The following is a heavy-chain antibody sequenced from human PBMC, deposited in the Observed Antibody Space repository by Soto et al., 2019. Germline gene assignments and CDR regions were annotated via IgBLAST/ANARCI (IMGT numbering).Heavy chain of an antibody. V-gene: IGHV4-30-4*01. CDR2: IYDSGST. D-gene: IGHD4-17*01. CDR3: AREVIPLTTDWYFDL. CDR1: GGSISGGVGGLYY. J-gene: IGHJ2*01. Sequence: SETLSLTCTVSGGSISGGVGGLYYWSWIRQPPGKGPEWIGYIYDSGSTYYNPSLKSRVTISVDTSKNQFSLRLSSVTAADTAVYYCAREVIPLTTDWYFDLWGRGTLVTVSS.